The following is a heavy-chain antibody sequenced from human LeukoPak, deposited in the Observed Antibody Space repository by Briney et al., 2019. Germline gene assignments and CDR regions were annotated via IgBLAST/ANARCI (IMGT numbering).Heavy chain of an antibody. CDR3: ARGGYSYGYTYFDY. J-gene: IGHJ4*02. Sequence: GESLRLSCAASGFTFSSYEMNWVRQAPGKGLEWVSYISSSGSTIYYADSVKGRFTISRDNAKNSLYLQMNSLRAEDTAVYYCARGGYSYGYTYFDYWGQGTLVTVSS. D-gene: IGHD5-18*01. V-gene: IGHV3-48*03. CDR1: GFTFSSYE. CDR2: ISSSGSTI.